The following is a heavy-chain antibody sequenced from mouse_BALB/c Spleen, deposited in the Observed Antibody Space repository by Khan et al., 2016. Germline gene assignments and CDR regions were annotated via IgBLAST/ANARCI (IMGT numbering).Heavy chain of an antibody. Sequence: QVQLQQSGAELVRPGTSVKMSCKAAGYNFTNYWIGWVKQRPGHGLEWIGDIYPGGDYTEYNEKFKGKATLTADTSSTTVYMQFSSLTSEDSAIDYCARRGGNYYYSMDYWGQGTSVTVSS. D-gene: IGHD2-1*01. J-gene: IGHJ4*01. V-gene: IGHV1-63*02. CDR1: GYNFTNYW. CDR2: IYPGGDYT. CDR3: ARRGGNYYYSMDY.